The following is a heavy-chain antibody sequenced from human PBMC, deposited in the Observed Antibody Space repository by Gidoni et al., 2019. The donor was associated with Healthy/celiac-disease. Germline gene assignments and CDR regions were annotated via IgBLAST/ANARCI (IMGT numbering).Heavy chain of an antibody. V-gene: IGHV4-39*01. CDR3: ARLYSYGYSILHYYYYMDV. Sequence: QLQLQESGPGLVKPSETLSLTCTVSGGSISSSSYYWGWIRQPPGKGLEWIGSIYYSGSTYYNPSLKSRVTISVDTSKNQFSLKLSSVTAADTAVYYCARLYSYGYSILHYYYYMDVWGKGTTVTVSS. CDR1: GGSISSSSYY. D-gene: IGHD5-18*01. J-gene: IGHJ6*03. CDR2: IYYSGST.